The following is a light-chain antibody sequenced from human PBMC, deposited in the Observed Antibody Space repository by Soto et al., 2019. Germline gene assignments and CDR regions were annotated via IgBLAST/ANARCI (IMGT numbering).Light chain of an antibody. Sequence: EIVMTQSPATLSVSPGERATLSCRASQGVTTNLAWYQQKPGQAPRLLIYGASTRDTGIPARFSGSGSGTEFTLTISSLPSEDFAVYYCQQYNTWPLTFGGGTKVEIK. CDR3: QQYNTWPLT. V-gene: IGKV3-15*01. J-gene: IGKJ4*01. CDR2: GAS. CDR1: QGVTTN.